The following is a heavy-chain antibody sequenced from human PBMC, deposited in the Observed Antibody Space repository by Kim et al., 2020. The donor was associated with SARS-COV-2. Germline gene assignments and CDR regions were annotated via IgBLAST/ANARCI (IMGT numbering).Heavy chain of an antibody. CDR1: GYSFTSYW. Sequence: GESLKISCKGSGYSFTSYWIGWVRQMPGKGLEWMGIIYPGDSDTRYSPSFQGQVTISADKSISTAYLQWSSLKASDTAMYYCARHRGAHGSGSYRDGLDYWGQGTLVTVSS. CDR3: ARHRGAHGSGSYRDGLDY. CDR2: IYPGDSDT. V-gene: IGHV5-51*01. D-gene: IGHD3-10*01. J-gene: IGHJ4*02.